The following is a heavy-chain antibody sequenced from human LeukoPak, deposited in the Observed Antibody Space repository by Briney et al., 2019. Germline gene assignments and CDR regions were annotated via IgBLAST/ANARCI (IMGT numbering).Heavy chain of an antibody. Sequence: PGASLRLSCAASGFTFSSYGMHWVRQAPGKGLEWVAVIWYDGSNKYYADSVKGRFTISRDNSKNTLYLQMNSLRAEDTAVYYCARDGDYGDYFDYWGQGTLVTVSS. J-gene: IGHJ4*02. V-gene: IGHV3-33*01. CDR1: GFTFSSYG. CDR2: IWYDGSNK. CDR3: ARDGDYGDYFDY. D-gene: IGHD4-17*01.